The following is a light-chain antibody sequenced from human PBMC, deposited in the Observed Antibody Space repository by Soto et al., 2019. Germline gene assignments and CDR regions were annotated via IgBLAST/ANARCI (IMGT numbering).Light chain of an antibody. CDR3: AVWDDSQSGPV. CDR1: SSNIGSNY. V-gene: IGLV1-47*01. J-gene: IGLJ3*02. Sequence: QSVVTQPPSASGNPGQRVTICCSGSSSNIGSNYVFWYQQLPGTAPKLLIYRNDQRPSAVPDRFTGSKSGTSASLAISGLRSEDEADYYCAVWDDSQSGPVFGAGTKLTVL. CDR2: RND.